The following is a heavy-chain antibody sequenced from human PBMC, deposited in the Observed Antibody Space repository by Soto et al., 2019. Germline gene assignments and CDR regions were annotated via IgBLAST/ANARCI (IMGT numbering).Heavy chain of an antibody. CDR3: ARGIVVVPAAMPWFDP. D-gene: IGHD2-2*01. J-gene: IGHJ5*02. Sequence: SVKVSCKASGGTFSSYAISWVRQAPGQGLEWMGGIIPIFGTANYAQKFQGRVTITADASTSTAYMELSSLRSDDTAVYYCARGIVVVPAAMPWFDPWGQGALVTVSS. CDR1: GGTFSSYA. CDR2: IIPIFGTA. V-gene: IGHV1-69*13.